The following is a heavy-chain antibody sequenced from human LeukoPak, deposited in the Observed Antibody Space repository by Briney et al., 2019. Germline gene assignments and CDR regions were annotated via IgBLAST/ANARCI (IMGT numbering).Heavy chain of an antibody. CDR3: ARGNILTGYCFDF. CDR1: GGSLTGYY. Sequence: SETLSLTCAVYGGSLTGYYWSWIRQPPGRGLEWVGEIHYTGATSYNPSLKSRATISTDTSKNQFSLRLSSVTAADTAVYYCARGNILTGYCFDFWGQGALVTVSS. CDR2: IHYTGAT. V-gene: IGHV4-34*01. J-gene: IGHJ4*02. D-gene: IGHD3-9*01.